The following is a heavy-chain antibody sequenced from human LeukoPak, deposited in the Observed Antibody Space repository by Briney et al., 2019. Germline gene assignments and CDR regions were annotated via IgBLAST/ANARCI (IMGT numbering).Heavy chain of an antibody. CDR1: GFTVSSNY. D-gene: IGHD4-17*01. CDR2: IYSGGST. Sequence: GGSLRLSCAASGFTVSSNYMSWVRQAPGKGLEWVSVIYSGGSTYYADSVKGRFTISRDNSKNPLYLQMNSLRAEDTAVYYCARRAGEYSHPYDYWGQGTLVTVSS. CDR3: ARRAGEYSHPYDY. V-gene: IGHV3-53*01. J-gene: IGHJ4*02.